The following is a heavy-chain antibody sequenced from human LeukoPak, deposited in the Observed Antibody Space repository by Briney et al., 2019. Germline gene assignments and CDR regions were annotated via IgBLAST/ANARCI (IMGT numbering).Heavy chain of an antibody. CDR1: GGSFSGYY. CDR2: INHSGST. Sequence: SETLSLTCAVYGGSFSGYYWSWIRQPPGKGLEWIGEINHSGSTNYNPSLKSRVTISVDTSKNQFSLKLSSVTAADTAVYYCARHIRKWELPRSDAFDIWGQGTMVTVSS. J-gene: IGHJ3*02. V-gene: IGHV4-34*01. D-gene: IGHD1-26*01. CDR3: ARHIRKWELPRSDAFDI.